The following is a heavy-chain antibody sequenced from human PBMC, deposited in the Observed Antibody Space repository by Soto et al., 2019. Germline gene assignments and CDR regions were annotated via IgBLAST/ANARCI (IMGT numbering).Heavy chain of an antibody. J-gene: IGHJ3*01. Sequence: QVQLVESGGGVVQPGRSLRLSCAASGFTFSSYAMHWVRQAPGKGLEWVAVISYDGSNKYYADSVKGRFTISRDNSKNPLYLQMNSLRAEDTAVYYCARAQGAPESDAFDLWGQGTMVTVSS. CDR3: ARAQGAPESDAFDL. CDR2: ISYDGSNK. D-gene: IGHD3-16*01. V-gene: IGHV3-30-3*01. CDR1: GFTFSSYA.